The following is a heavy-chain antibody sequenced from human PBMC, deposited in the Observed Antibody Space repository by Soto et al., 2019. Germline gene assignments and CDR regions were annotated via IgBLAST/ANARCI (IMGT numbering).Heavy chain of an antibody. CDR1: GGTFSSYA. CDR3: ARAGINYGSGSYSKPKHYYYGMDV. Sequence: ASVKVSCKASGGTFSSYAISWVRQAPGQGLEWMGGIIPIFGTANYAQKFQGRVTITADESTSTAYMELSSLRSEDTAVYYCARAGINYGSGSYSKPKHYYYGMDVWGQGTTVTVSS. V-gene: IGHV1-69*01. J-gene: IGHJ6*02. D-gene: IGHD3-10*01. CDR2: IIPIFGTA.